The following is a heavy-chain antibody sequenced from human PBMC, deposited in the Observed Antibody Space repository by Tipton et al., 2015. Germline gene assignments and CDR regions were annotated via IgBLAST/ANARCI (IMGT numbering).Heavy chain of an antibody. V-gene: IGHV4-61*01. D-gene: IGHD4-23*01. J-gene: IGHJ4*02. CDR2: IQYSGGT. Sequence: GLVKPSETLSLTCAVSGGSVSSGSYYWNWIRQPPGKELQWIGYIQYSGGTNYNPSLESRVSMSVDTSKTQFSLEMRSVTATDTAVYYCARARGRHGGLFDSWGQGTLVTVSS. CDR1: GGSVSSGSYY. CDR3: ARARGRHGGLFDS.